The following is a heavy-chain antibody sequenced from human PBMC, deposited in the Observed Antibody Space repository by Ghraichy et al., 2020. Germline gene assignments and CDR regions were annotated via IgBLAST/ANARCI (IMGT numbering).Heavy chain of an antibody. V-gene: IGHV4-59*08. CDR3: VRHRGVTLGSRFDY. CDR1: GASISSHF. J-gene: IGHJ4*02. D-gene: IGHD3-16*01. Sequence: SETLSLTCTVSGASISSHFWSWVRQLPGRRLEWIGYIYDRGSTKNNPSLKSRVTLSTDSSKRQVSLNLTSVTAADTGVYYCVRHRGVTLGSRFDYWGQGILVIVAS. CDR2: IYDRGST.